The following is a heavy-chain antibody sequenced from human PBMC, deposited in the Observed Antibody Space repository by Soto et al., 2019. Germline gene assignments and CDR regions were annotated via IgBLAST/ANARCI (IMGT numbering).Heavy chain of an antibody. D-gene: IGHD3-10*01. V-gene: IGHV3-7*01. CDR3: ERCITMVRGEVARGPKYPYYGLDV. J-gene: IGHJ6*02. CDR1: QLPFSRSW. Sequence: PGGSLRFPCVVSQLPFSRSWMSWIRQSPGKGLEWVANINEDGTETYYAEPLRGRLTFPRDTAQNSLFLQKKRLRGEDTAVYYCERCITMVRGEVARGPKYPYYGLDVWGQGXTVTVSS. CDR2: INEDGTET.